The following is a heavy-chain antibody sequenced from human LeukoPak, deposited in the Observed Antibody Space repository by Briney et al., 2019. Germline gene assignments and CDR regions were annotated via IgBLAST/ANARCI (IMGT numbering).Heavy chain of an antibody. CDR1: GFTFSGSA. V-gene: IGHV3-73*01. CDR2: IRSKADGYAT. CDR3: SSLDSSAYN. Sequence: GGSLRLSCAASGFTFSGSAMHWVRQASGKGLEWVGRIRSKADGYATAYAASVKGRFTISRDDSKNTAYLQMNSLKTEDTAMYYCSSLDSSAYNWGQGILVTVSS. J-gene: IGHJ4*02. D-gene: IGHD3-22*01.